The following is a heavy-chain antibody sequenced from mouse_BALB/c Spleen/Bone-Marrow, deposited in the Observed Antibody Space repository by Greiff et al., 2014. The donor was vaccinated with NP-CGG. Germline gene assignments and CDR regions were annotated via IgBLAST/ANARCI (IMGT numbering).Heavy chain of an antibody. CDR2: IYPGNGDT. CDR3: TRSAARSDY. D-gene: IGHD3-1*01. CDR1: GYSFTSFW. Sequence: VQLQQSGTVLARPRTSVKMSCKASGYSFTSFWMHWIKQRPGQGLQWIGAIYPGNGDTSYTQNFKGKAKLTAVTSASTAYMELSSLTNEDSAVYYCTRSAARSDYWGQGTTLTVSS. V-gene: IGHV1-5*01. J-gene: IGHJ2*01.